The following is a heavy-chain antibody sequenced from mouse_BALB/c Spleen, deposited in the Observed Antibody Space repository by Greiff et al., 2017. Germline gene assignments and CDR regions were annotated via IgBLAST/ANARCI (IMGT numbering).Heavy chain of an antibody. D-gene: IGHD3-3*01. CDR3: TRDREGYTPYAMDY. J-gene: IGHJ4*01. Sequence: EVKLQESGGGLVKPGGSLKLSCAASGFTFSSYTMSWVRQTPEKRLEWVATISSGGSYTYYPDSVKGRFTISRDNAKNTLYLQMSSLKSEDTAMYYCTRDREGYTPYAMDYWGQGTSVTVSS. CDR1: GFTFSSYT. CDR2: ISSGGSYT. V-gene: IGHV5-6-4*01.